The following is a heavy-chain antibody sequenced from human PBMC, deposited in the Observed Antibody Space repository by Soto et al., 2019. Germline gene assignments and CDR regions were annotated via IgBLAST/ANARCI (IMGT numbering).Heavy chain of an antibody. CDR1: GYTFTDYH. D-gene: IGHD6-25*01. V-gene: IGHV1-2*02. Sequence: ASVKVSCKASGYTFTDYHIHWVRQAPGQGLEFMGWINANNGGAGSAQQFQGRVTATRDTSITTVYMVLSNLRSDDTAVYYCAREGGSETLQPSYNWFDTWGQGTLVTVS. J-gene: IGHJ5*02. CDR3: AREGGSETLQPSYNWFDT. CDR2: INANNGGA.